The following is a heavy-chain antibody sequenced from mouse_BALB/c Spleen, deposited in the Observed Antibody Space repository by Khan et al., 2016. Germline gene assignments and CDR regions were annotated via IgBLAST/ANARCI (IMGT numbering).Heavy chain of an antibody. D-gene: IGHD1-1*01. CDR1: GYNFTSYW. J-gene: IGHJ1*01. V-gene: IGHV1-55*01. Sequence: QVQLQQPGAELVKPGTSVKLSCKASGYNFTSYWINWVKLRPGQGLEWIGDIYPGSGSTNYNEKFKSKAPLTVDTSSSTAYMKHSSLASEDSALYYCARAALSYGSSYWYFDVWGAGTTVTVSS. CDR2: IYPGSGST. CDR3: ARAALSYGSSYWYFDV.